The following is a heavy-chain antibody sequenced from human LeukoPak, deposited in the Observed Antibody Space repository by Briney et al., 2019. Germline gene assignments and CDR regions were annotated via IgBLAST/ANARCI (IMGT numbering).Heavy chain of an antibody. Sequence: SETLSLTCTVSVGSISSRSYYWGCIREPPGKGLEWIGSIYYSGSTYYNPSLKSRVIISVDTSKNQFSLKLSSVTAADTAVYYCARHGDTYYYDSSGPWYFDYWGQGTLVTVSS. J-gene: IGHJ4*02. D-gene: IGHD3-22*01. CDR3: ARHGDTYYYDSSGPWYFDY. CDR1: VGSISSRSYY. CDR2: IYYSGST. V-gene: IGHV4-39*01.